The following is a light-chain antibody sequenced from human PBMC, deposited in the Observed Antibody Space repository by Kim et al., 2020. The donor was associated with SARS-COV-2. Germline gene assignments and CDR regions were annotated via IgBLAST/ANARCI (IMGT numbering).Light chain of an antibody. Sequence: PGERATLSYRASQSVSSTLAWYQQKPGQAPRLLIYGASTRATGIPARFSGSGSGTEFTLTISSLQSEDFAVYYCQQYNNWPPIFTFGPGTKVDIK. CDR2: GAS. CDR3: QQYNNWPPIFT. CDR1: QSVSST. J-gene: IGKJ3*01. V-gene: IGKV3-15*01.